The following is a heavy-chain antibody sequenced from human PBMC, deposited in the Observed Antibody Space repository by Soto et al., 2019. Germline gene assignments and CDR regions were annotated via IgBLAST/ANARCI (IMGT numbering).Heavy chain of an antibody. CDR1: GFTFSSYE. Sequence: EVQLVESGGGLVQPGRSLRLSCAASGFTFSSYEMNWVRQAPGKGLEWVSYISRSGSPTYYAASVRGRFTISRDNARNTLHLQMRSLSADDTAVYYCVRDSSGSSFD. D-gene: IGHD3-10*01. CDR2: ISRSGSPT. V-gene: IGHV3-48*03. CDR3: VRDSSGSSFD. J-gene: IGHJ4*01.